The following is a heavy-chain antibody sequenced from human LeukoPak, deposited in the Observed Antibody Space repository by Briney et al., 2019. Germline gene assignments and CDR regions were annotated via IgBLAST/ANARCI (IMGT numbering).Heavy chain of an antibody. CDR2: IYYSGST. CDR3: ARGDSSSWYQCNWFDP. J-gene: IGHJ5*02. CDR1: GGSISSYY. V-gene: IGHV4-59*01. Sequence: SGTLSLTCTVSGGSISSYYWSWIRQPPGKGLEWIGYIYYSGSTNYNPSLKSRVTISVDTSKNQFSLKLSSVTAADMAVYYCARGDSSSWYQCNWFDPWGQGTLVTVSS. D-gene: IGHD6-13*01.